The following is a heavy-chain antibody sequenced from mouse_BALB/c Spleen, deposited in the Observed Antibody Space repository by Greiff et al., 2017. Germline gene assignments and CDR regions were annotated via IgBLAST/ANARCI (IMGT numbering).Heavy chain of an antibody. CDR3: TRSLSYYYGSRDWAMDY. D-gene: IGHD1-1*01. CDR1: GYTFTSYW. CDR2: IYPSDSYT. V-gene: IGHV1-69*02. Sequence: QVQLQQPGAELVRPGASVKLSCKASGYTFTSYWINWVKQRPGQGLEWIGNIYPSDSYTNYNQKFKDKATLTVDKSSSTAYMQLSSPTSEDSAVYYCTRSLSYYYGSRDWAMDYWGQGTTVTVSS. J-gene: IGHJ4*01.